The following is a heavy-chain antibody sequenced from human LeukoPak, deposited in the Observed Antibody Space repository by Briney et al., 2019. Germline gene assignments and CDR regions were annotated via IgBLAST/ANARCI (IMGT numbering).Heavy chain of an antibody. CDR1: GGSISSYY. J-gene: IGHJ6*03. D-gene: IGHD6-13*01. CDR2: IYYSGST. CDR3: ARGDSSSWYNYYYMDV. V-gene: IGHV4-59*01. Sequence: SETLSLTCTVSGGSISSYYWSSIRQPPGKGLEWIGYIYYSGSTNYNPSLKSRVTISVDTSKNQFSLKLSSVTAADTAVYYCARGDSSSWYNYYYMDVWGKGTTVTVSS.